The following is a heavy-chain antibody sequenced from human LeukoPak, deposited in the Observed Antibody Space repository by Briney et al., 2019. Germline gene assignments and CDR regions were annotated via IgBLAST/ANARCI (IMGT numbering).Heavy chain of an antibody. CDR1: GYTFTSYG. V-gene: IGHV1-18*01. J-gene: IGHJ4*02. CDR2: ISAYNGNT. Sequence: ASVKVSCKASGYTFTSYGISWVRQAPGQGLEWMGWISAYNGNTNYAQKLQGRVTMTTDTSTSTAYMELRSLRSDDPAVYYCARTPRGEMQGGPHDYDFWSGSDYWGQGTLVTVSS. CDR3: ARTPRGEMQGGPHDYDFWSGSDY. D-gene: IGHD3-3*01.